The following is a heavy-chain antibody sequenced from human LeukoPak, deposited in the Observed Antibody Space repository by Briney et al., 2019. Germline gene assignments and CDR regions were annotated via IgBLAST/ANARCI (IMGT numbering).Heavy chain of an antibody. CDR2: FNHSGST. CDR1: GGSFSGYY. Sequence: SETLTLTCAVYGGSFSGYYWSWIRQPPGKGLEWLGEFNHSGSTNYNPSLKSRVTISVDTSKNQFSLKLRFVTAADTAVYYCARTYSGYDYGLPNFDYWGQGTLVTVSS. CDR3: ARTYSGYDYGLPNFDY. J-gene: IGHJ4*02. V-gene: IGHV4-34*01. D-gene: IGHD5-12*01.